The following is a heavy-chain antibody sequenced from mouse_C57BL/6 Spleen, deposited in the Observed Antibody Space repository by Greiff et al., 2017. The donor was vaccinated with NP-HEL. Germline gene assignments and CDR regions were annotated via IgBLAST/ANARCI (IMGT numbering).Heavy chain of an antibody. D-gene: IGHD2-3*01. CDR2: IYPGDGDT. J-gene: IGHJ3*01. V-gene: IGHV1-82*01. Sequence: VQLVESGPELVKPGASVKISCKASGYAFSSSWMNWVKQRPGKGLEWIGRIYPGDGDTNYNGKFKGKATLTADKSSSTAYMQRSSLTSEDAAVYFGARDGYYSFAYWGQGTLVTVSA. CDR1: GYAFSSSW. CDR3: ARDGYYSFAY.